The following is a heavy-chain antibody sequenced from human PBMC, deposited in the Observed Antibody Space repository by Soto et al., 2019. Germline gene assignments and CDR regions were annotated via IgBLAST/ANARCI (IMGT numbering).Heavy chain of an antibody. CDR2: IYYSGST. D-gene: IGHD2-2*02. CDR1: GGSISSSSYY. V-gene: IGHV4-39*01. Sequence: QLQLQESGPGLVKPSETLSLTCTVSGGSISSSSYYWGWIRQPPGKGLEWIGSIYYSGSTYYNPSLKSRVTISVDTSKNQFSLKLSSVTAADTAVYFCADYCSSTNCYTRGAFDIWGQGTMVTVSS. CDR3: ADYCSSTNCYTRGAFDI. J-gene: IGHJ3*02.